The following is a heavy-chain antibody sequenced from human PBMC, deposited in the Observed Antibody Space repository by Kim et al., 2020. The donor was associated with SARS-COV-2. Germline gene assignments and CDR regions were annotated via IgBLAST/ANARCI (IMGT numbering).Heavy chain of an antibody. CDR1: GYSFSDYN. V-gene: IGHV1-46*01. J-gene: IGHJ4*02. CDR3: ARARGQWLVSY. D-gene: IGHD6-19*01. Sequence: ASVKVSCKASGYSFSDYNIHWVRQAPGQGLEWMGAINPSGGGTSYPHRFQGRVTMTRDTSTRTVFMDLSGLTSDDTAVYYCARARGQWLVSYWGQGTRVTVSS. CDR2: INPSGGGT.